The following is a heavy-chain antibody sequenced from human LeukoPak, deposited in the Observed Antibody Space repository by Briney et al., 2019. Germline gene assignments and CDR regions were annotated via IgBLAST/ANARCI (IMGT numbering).Heavy chain of an antibody. CDR1: GFTFSNYW. CDR3: ARVRLFDFEWLSSLDH. D-gene: IGHD3-9*01. Sequence: GGSLRLSCAASGFTFSNYWMHWVRQAPGKGLVWVSRINSDGINTSYADSVKGRFTISRDNAKNTLNLQMNSLRAEDTAVYYCARVRLFDFEWLSSLDHWGQGTLVTVSS. J-gene: IGHJ4*02. V-gene: IGHV3-74*01. CDR2: INSDGINT.